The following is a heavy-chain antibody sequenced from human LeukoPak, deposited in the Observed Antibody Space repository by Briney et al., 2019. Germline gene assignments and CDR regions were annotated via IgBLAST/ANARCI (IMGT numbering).Heavy chain of an antibody. J-gene: IGHJ4*02. CDR3: AKGVLYSYGGDFDY. V-gene: IGHV3-9*01. Sequence: LRFYSAGSGFTSDDYAMQRQGRAPRQGLKGVSGISWNSGSIGYADSVKGRFTISRDNAKNSLYLQMSSLRAEDTALYYCAKGVLYSYGGDFDYWGQGTLVTVSA. D-gene: IGHD5-18*01. CDR2: ISWNSGSI. CDR1: GFTSDDYA.